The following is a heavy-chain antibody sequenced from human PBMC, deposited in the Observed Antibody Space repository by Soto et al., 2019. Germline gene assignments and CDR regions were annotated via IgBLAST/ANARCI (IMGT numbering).Heavy chain of an antibody. D-gene: IGHD1-26*01. V-gene: IGHV3-33*06. CDR2: IWYDGSNK. Sequence: GGSLRLSCAASGFTFSSYGMHWVRQAPGKGLEWVAVIWYDGSNKYYADSVKGRFTISRDNSKNTLYLQMNSLRAEDTAVYYCAKELVEMRAYFFDYWGQGTLVTVSS. CDR1: GFTFSSYG. CDR3: AKELVEMRAYFFDY. J-gene: IGHJ4*02.